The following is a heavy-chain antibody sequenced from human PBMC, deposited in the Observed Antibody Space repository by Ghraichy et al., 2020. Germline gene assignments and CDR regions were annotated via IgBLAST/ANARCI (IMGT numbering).Heavy chain of an antibody. D-gene: IGHD6-19*01. CDR3: AKDRGSGWYVVGSGYYYYGMDV. V-gene: IGHV3-9*01. CDR1: GFTFDDYA. Sequence: GGSLRLSCAASGFTFDDYATHWVRQAPGKGLEWVSGISWNSGSIGYADSVKGRFTISRDNAKNSLYLQMNSLRAEDTALYYCAKDRGSGWYVVGSGYYYYGMDVWGQGTTVTVSS. J-gene: IGHJ6*02. CDR2: ISWNSGSI.